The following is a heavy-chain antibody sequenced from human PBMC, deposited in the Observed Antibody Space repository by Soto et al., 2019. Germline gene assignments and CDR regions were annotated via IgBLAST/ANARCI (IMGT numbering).Heavy chain of an antibody. J-gene: IGHJ6*03. CDR1: GFTFSSYA. CDR2: ISGSGGST. CDR3: AKDGLRFLEWLLYQGYYMDV. D-gene: IGHD3-3*01. Sequence: GGSLRLSCAASGFTFSSYAMSWVRQAPGKGLEWVSAISGSGGSTYYADSVKGRFTISRDNSKNTLYPQMNSLRAEDTAVYYCAKDGLRFLEWLLYQGYYMDVWGKGTTVTVSS. V-gene: IGHV3-23*01.